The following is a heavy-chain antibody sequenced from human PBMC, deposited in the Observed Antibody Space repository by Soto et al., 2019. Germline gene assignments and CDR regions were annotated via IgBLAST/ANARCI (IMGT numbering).Heavy chain of an antibody. CDR1: GGTFSSYT. J-gene: IGHJ5*02. D-gene: IGHD2-2*01. CDR3: ARGFSIVPAANARFDP. Sequence: SVKVSCKASGGTFSSYTISWVRQAPGQGLEWMGRIIPILGIANYAQKFQGRVTITADKSTSTAYMELSSLRSEDTAVYYCARGFSIVPAANARFDPWGQGTLVTVS. V-gene: IGHV1-69*02. CDR2: IIPILGIA.